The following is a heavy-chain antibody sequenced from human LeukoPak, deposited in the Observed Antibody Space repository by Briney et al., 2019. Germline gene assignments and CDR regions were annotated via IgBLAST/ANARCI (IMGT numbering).Heavy chain of an antibody. V-gene: IGHV4-34*01. D-gene: IGHD4-17*01. J-gene: IGHJ6*02. CDR3: ARHPFHDYGDYVISHGMDV. CDR2: ISHSGST. CDR1: GGSFSGYY. Sequence: SETLSLTCAVYGGSFSGYYWSWIRQPPGKGLEWIGEISHSGSTNYNPSLKSRVTISVDTSKNQFSLKLSSVTAADTAVYYCARHPFHDYGDYVISHGMDVWGQGTTVTVSS.